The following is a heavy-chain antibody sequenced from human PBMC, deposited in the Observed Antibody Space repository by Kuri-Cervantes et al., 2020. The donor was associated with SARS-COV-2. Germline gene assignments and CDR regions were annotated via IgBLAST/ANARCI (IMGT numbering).Heavy chain of an antibody. CDR2: ISYDGSNK. J-gene: IGHJ4*02. V-gene: IGHV3-30*04. CDR3: ARDPYYYGDYTDY. Sequence: GESLKISCAASGFTFSSYAMHWVRQAPGKGLEWVAVISYDGSNKYYADSVKGRFTISRANSKNTMYLQMNSLRAEDTAVYYCARDPYYYGDYTDYWGQGTLVTVSS. D-gene: IGHD3-16*01. CDR1: GFTFSSYA.